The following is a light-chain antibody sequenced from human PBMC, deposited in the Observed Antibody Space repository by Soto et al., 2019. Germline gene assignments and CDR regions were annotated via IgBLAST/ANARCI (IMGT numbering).Light chain of an antibody. V-gene: IGKV3-20*01. CDR3: QQYDSAPLT. CDR2: GAS. J-gene: IGKJ4*01. Sequence: EIVLTQSPGTLSLSPGERATLSCRASQSVSSNYLAWYQQKPGQAPRHLIYGASSRATGIPDRFSGSGSGRDFTLTISRLEPEDFAVYYCQQYDSAPLTFGGGAKVEIK. CDR1: QSVSSNY.